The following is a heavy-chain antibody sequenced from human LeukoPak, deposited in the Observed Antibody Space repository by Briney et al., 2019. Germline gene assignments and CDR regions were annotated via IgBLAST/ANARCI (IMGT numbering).Heavy chain of an antibody. CDR1: GGTFSSYA. D-gene: IGHD3-22*01. CDR3: AFAYYYDSSGYYSWPLLR. Sequence: SVKVSCKASGGTFSSYAISWVRQAPGQGLEWMGRIIPILGIANYAQKFQGRVTITTDESTSTAYMELSSLRSEDTAVYYCAFAYYYDSSGYYSWPLLRWGQGTLVTVSS. V-gene: IGHV1-69*04. J-gene: IGHJ4*02. CDR2: IIPILGIA.